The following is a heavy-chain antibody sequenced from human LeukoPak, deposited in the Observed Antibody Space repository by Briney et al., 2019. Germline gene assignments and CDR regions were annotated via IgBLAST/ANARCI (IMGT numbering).Heavy chain of an antibody. J-gene: IGHJ6*03. D-gene: IGHD3-10*01. V-gene: IGHV4-59*08. CDR3: ARVPYYYYYMDV. CDR2: ISYSGTT. CDR1: GGSLTNYY. Sequence: PSETLSLTCSVSGGSLTNYYWTWSRQAPGKGLEWIGYISYSGTTKYNPSLESRVTMSVDTSKNQLSLKLSSVTAADTAVYYCARVPYYYYYMDVWGKGTTVTISS.